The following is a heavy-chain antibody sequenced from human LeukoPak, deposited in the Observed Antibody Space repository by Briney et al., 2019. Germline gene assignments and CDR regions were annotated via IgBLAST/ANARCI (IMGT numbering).Heavy chain of an antibody. CDR2: VYTSGSN. J-gene: IGHJ4*02. CDR3: ASASNYGPYSL. Sequence: SETLSLTCTVSGGSISSGSYYWSWIRQSAGKGLEWIVRVYTSGSNNYNPSLNSRATISVDTSKNQFSLKLSSVTAADTAVYYCASASNYGPYSLWGQGTLVTVSS. V-gene: IGHV4-61*02. CDR1: GGSISSGSYY. D-gene: IGHD4/OR15-4a*01.